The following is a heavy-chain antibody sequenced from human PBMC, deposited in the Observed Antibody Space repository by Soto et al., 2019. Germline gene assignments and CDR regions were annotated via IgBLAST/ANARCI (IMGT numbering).Heavy chain of an antibody. CDR1: GFTFSTYS. J-gene: IGHJ3*02. CDR2: ITATGGST. CDR3: AKCMQAYWNYDAHHI. V-gene: IGHV3-23*01. Sequence: GGSLILSCAASGFTFSTYSMTWVRQAPGKGLEWVAHITATGGSTYYADSVRGRFTISRDTSGNTLYLQMNSLRAEDTALYYCAKCMQAYWNYDAHHIWGQGTMVTVSS. D-gene: IGHD1-7*01.